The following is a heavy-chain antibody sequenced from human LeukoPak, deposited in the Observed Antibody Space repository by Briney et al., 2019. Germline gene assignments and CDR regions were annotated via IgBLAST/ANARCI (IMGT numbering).Heavy chain of an antibody. J-gene: IGHJ4*02. Sequence: ASVKVSCKASGYTFTGYYMHWVRQAPGQGLEWMGRINPNSGGTNYAQKFQGRVTMTRDTSISTAYMELSRLRSDDTAVYYCAGPGAYDYVWGSYVYWGQGTLVTVSS. V-gene: IGHV1-2*06. D-gene: IGHD3-16*01. CDR1: GYTFTGYY. CDR2: INPNSGGT. CDR3: AGPGAYDYVWGSYVY.